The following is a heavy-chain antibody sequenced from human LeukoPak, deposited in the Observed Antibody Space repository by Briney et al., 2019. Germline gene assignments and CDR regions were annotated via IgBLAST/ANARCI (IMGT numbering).Heavy chain of an antibody. V-gene: IGHV4-34*01. CDR1: GGSFSGYY. D-gene: IGHD2-2*01. CDR3: ARMLGYCSSTSCYGRFDP. J-gene: IGHJ5*02. CDR2: INHSGST. Sequence: PSETLSLTCAVYGGSFSGYYWSWIRQPPGKGLEWIGEINHSGSTNYNPSLKSRVTISVDTSKNQFSLKLSSVTAADTAVYYCARMLGYCSSTSCYGRFDPWGQGTLVTVSS.